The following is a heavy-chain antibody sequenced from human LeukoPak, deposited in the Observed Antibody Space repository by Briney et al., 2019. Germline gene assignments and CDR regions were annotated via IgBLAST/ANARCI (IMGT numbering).Heavy chain of an antibody. CDR1: GYSFTSYW. D-gene: IGHD3-10*01. V-gene: IGHV5-51*01. CDR3: ARGGSGSYYNYYYGMDV. J-gene: IGHJ6*02. CDR2: IYPGDSDT. Sequence: GESLKISCKGSGYSFTSYWIGWVRQMPGKGLEWMGIIYPGDSDTRYSPSFQGQVTISADKSISTAYLQWSCLKASDTAMYYCARGGSGSYYNYYYGMDVWGQGTTVTVSS.